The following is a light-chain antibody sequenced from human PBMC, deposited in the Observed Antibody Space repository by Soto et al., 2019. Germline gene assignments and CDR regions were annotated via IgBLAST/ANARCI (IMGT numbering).Light chain of an antibody. J-gene: IGKJ2*01. CDR2: GAF. CDR3: QQYNNWPLYT. V-gene: IGKV3-11*01. Sequence: EIVLTQSPATLSLSPGERATLSCRASPSVANFVAWYQQKPGQAPRLLIYGAFNRATGIPARFSGSGSGTDFTLTISSLEPEDSAVYDCQQYNNWPLYTFGQGTKLELK. CDR1: PSVANF.